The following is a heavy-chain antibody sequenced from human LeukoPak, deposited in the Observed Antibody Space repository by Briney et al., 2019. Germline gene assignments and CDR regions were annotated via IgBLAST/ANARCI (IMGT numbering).Heavy chain of an antibody. J-gene: IGHJ4*02. CDR2: ISYDGSNK. Sequence: PGGSLRLSCAASGFTFSSYAMHWVRQAPGKGLGWVAVISYDGSNKYYADSVKGRFTISRDNSKNTLYLQMNSLRAEDTAVYYCAREGRFGEFSNWGQGTLVTVSS. CDR3: AREGRFGEFSN. CDR1: GFTFSSYA. D-gene: IGHD3-10*01. V-gene: IGHV3-30*04.